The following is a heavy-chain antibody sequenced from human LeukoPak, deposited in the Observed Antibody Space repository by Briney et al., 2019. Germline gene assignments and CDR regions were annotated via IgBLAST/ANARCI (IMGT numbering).Heavy chain of an antibody. CDR1: GFTFSRYE. D-gene: IGHD3-22*01. CDR2: ISSSGSTI. J-gene: IGHJ6*02. CDR3: ARLDYHDSCGAFYGMDV. V-gene: IGHV3-48*03. Sequence: GGSLRLSCAASGFTFSRYEMNWVRQAPGKGLEWVSYISSSGSTINYADSVKGRFTVSRDNAKNSLYLQMTSLRAEDTAVYYCARLDYHDSCGAFYGMDVWGRGTTVTVSS.